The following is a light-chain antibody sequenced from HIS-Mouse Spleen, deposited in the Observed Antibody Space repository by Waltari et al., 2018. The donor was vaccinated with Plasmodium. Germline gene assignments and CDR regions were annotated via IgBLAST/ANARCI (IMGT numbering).Light chain of an antibody. CDR3: SSYAGSNNVV. CDR2: EVG. J-gene: IGLJ2*01. V-gene: IGLV2-8*01. CDR1: SSDVGGYNY. Sequence: QSALTQPPSASGSPGQSVTISCTGTSSDVGGYNYVSWYQQHPGQAPKLMICEVGKRPQGVPDRFSGSKCGNTASLTVSGLQAEDEADYYCSSYAGSNNVVFGGGTKLTVL.